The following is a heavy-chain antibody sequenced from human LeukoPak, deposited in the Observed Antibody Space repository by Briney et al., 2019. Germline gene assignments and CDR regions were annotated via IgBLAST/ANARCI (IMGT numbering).Heavy chain of an antibody. CDR2: ISSSSSTI. CDR1: GFTFSSYS. J-gene: IGHJ4*02. D-gene: IGHD3-22*01. Sequence: GGSLRLSCAASGFTFSSYSMNWVRQAPGKGLEWVSYISSSSSTIYYADSVKGRFTISRDNAKNSLYLQMNSLRAEDTAVYYCARDYYDSRGYIDYWGQGTLVTVSS. V-gene: IGHV3-48*01. CDR3: ARDYYDSRGYIDY.